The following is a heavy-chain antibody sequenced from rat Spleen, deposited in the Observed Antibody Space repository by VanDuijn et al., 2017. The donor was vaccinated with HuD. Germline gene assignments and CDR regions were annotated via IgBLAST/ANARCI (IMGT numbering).Heavy chain of an antibody. Sequence: EVQLVESDGGLVQPGRSLKLSCAASGFTFSDYNMAWVRQAPTKGLEWVATINFDGSSTYYRDSVRGRFSISRDNARSTLYLQMDSLRSEDTATYYGASLLQWSPFDYGGQGVMVTVSS. J-gene: IGHJ2*01. CDR1: GFTFSDYN. CDR3: ASLLQWSPFDY. V-gene: IGHV5-29*01. CDR2: INFDGSST. D-gene: IGHD1-1*01.